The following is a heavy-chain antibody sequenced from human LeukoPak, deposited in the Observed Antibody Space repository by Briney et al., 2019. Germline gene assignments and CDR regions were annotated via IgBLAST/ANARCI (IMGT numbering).Heavy chain of an antibody. J-gene: IGHJ4*02. CDR1: GGSISSYY. D-gene: IGHD3-10*01. V-gene: IGHV4-59*12. CDR3: ARASPNYYGSGSYLDY. CDR2: IYYSGST. Sequence: PSETLSLTCTVSGGSISSYYWTWIRQPPGKGLEWIGYIYYSGSTNYNPSLKSRVTISVDRSKNQFSLKLSSVTAADTAVYYCARASPNYYGSGSYLDYWGQGTLVTVSS.